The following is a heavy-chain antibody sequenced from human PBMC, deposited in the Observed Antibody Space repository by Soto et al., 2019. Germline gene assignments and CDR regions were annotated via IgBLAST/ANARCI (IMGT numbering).Heavy chain of an antibody. J-gene: IGHJ4*02. CDR3: AKDPPAIFGVVTNFGY. CDR1: GFTFSSYA. D-gene: IGHD3-3*01. V-gene: IGHV3-23*01. CDR2: ISGSGGST. Sequence: GGSLRLSCAASGFTFSSYAMSWVRQAPGKGLEWVSAISGSGGSTYYADSVKGRFTISRDNSKNTLYLQMNSLRAEDTAVYYCAKDPPAIFGVVTNFGYWGQGTLVTVS.